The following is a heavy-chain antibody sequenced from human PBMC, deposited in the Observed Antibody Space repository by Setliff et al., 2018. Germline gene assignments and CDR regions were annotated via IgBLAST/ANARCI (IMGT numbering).Heavy chain of an antibody. CDR3: VRTFNGSPADR. CDR1: GDSINIPTYH. Sequence: SETLSLTCTVSGDSINIPTYHWGWVRQPPGKGLEWIGLIYYTGITYYNPSLKSQVTISEDMSENQISLKLNPVTAADTAVYYCVRTFNGSPADRWGQGTLVTVSS. CDR2: IYYTGIT. D-gene: IGHD2-2*01. J-gene: IGHJ5*02. V-gene: IGHV4-39*01.